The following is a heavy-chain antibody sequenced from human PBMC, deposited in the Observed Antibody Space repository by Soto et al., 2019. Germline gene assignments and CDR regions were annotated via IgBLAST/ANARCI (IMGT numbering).Heavy chain of an antibody. CDR2: ISSDGSNK. J-gene: IGHJ4*02. Sequence: QVQLVESGGGVVQPGRSLRLSCAASRFSFSSYAMHWVRQAPGKGLEWVAVISSDGSNKYYADSVKGRFTISRDNSKNTVYLQMNSLRAEDTAVYYCASELIRTTSSGFDYWGQGTLVTVS. CDR1: RFSFSSYA. V-gene: IGHV3-30-3*01. D-gene: IGHD2-8*01. CDR3: ASELIRTTSSGFDY.